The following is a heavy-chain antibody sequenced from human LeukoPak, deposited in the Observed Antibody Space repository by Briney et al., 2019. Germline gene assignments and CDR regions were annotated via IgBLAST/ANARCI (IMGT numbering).Heavy chain of an antibody. V-gene: IGHV1-46*01. CDR1: GYTFTSYY. CDR2: INSSGGST. Sequence: ASVKVSCKASGYTFTSYYMHWVRQAPGQGLEWMGIINSSGGSTSYAQKFQGRVTMTRDMSTSTVYMELSSLRSEDTAVYYCARMALAPIVVVSDAFDIWGQGTMVTVSS. J-gene: IGHJ3*02. D-gene: IGHD3-22*01. CDR3: ARMALAPIVVVSDAFDI.